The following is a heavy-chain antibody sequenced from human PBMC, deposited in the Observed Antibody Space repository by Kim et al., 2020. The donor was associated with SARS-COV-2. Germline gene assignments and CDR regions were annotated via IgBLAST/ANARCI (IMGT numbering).Heavy chain of an antibody. CDR3: ARGRGNYYGSGSYYRGYY. D-gene: IGHD3-10*01. V-gene: IGHV4-34*01. Sequence: SETLSLTCAVYGGSFSGYYWSWIRQPPGKGLEWIGEINHSGSTNYNPSLKSRVTISVDTSKNQFSLKLSSVTAADTAVYYCARGRGNYYGSGSYYRGYY. J-gene: IGHJ6*01. CDR2: INHSGST. CDR1: GGSFSGYY.